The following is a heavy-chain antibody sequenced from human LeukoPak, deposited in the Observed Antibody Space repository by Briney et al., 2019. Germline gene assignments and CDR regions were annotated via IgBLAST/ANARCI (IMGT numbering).Heavy chain of an antibody. Sequence: SETLSLTCAVYGGSFSGYCWSWTRQPPGKGLEWIGEINHSGSTNYNPSLKSRVTISVDTSKNQFSLKLSSVTAADTAVYYCAREIYGSGSFCDYWGQGTLVTVSS. J-gene: IGHJ4*02. CDR3: AREIYGSGSFCDY. D-gene: IGHD3-10*01. V-gene: IGHV4-34*01. CDR1: GGSFSGYC. CDR2: INHSGST.